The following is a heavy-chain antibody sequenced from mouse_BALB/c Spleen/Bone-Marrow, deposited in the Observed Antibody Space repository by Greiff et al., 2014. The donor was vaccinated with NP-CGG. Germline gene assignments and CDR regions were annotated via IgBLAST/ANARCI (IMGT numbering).Heavy chain of an antibody. CDR3: ARSGDGYPRDAIDY. J-gene: IGHJ4*01. CDR2: IYPGSGNT. CDR1: GYTFTDYY. V-gene: IGHV1-77*01. Sequence: QVQLQQSGAELARPGASVKLSCKASGYTFTDYYINWVKQRTGQGLEWIGEIYPGSGNTYYNEKFKGKATLTADKSSSTAYMQLSSLTSEDSAVYFWARSGDGYPRDAIDYWGQGTSVTVSA. D-gene: IGHD2-3*01.